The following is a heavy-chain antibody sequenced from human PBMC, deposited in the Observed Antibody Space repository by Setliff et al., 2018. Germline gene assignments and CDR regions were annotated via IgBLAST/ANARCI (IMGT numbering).Heavy chain of an antibody. CDR2: IFYSGDT. Sequence: PSETLSLTCSVSGGSIRSHYWSWIRQPPGKGLEWIGFIFYSGDTNSNPSLKSRVTMSVDTSKNQFSLKLNSVTAADTATYYCARDRSYYASGSFTKWFDYWGQGALVTVSS. V-gene: IGHV4-59*11. CDR3: ARDRSYYASGSFTKWFDY. J-gene: IGHJ4*02. CDR1: GGSIRSHY. D-gene: IGHD3-10*01.